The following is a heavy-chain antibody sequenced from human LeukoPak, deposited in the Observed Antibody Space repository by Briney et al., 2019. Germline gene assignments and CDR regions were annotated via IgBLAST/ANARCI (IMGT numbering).Heavy chain of an antibody. V-gene: IGHV1-2*02. CDR1: GYTFTGYY. CDR3: ARGQTGYYYYAMDV. CDR2: INPNSGGT. Sequence: GASVKVSCKASGYTFTGYYMHWVRQAPGQGLEWMGWINPNSGGTNYAQKFQGRVTMTRDTSISTAYMELSRLRSDDTAVYYCARGQTGYYYYAMDVWGQGATVTVSS. J-gene: IGHJ6*02.